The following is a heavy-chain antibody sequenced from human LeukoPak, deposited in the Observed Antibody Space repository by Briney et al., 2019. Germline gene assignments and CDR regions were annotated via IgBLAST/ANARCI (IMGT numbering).Heavy chain of an antibody. J-gene: IGHJ6*02. D-gene: IGHD2-15*01. CDR3: TRGCSGGSCSRDAMDV. V-gene: IGHV5-51*01. CDR2: IFPIDSET. CDR1: GYSFSRDW. Sequence: GESLKISCKASGYSFSRDWIASVRQMPGKGLEWMGIIFPIDSETTYSPSFQGQVTISAAKSISTAYLQWSSLKASDTAMYYCTRGCSGGSCSRDAMDVWGQGTMVTVSS.